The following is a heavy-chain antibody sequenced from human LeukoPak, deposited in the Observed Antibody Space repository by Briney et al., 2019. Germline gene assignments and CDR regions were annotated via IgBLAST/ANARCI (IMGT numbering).Heavy chain of an antibody. CDR1: GFTFSSYA. J-gene: IGHJ1*01. D-gene: IGHD6-13*01. V-gene: IGHV3-23*01. CDR3: AKGRGSSWTEYFQH. CDR2: ISGSGGST. Sequence: GGTLRLSCAASGFTFSSYAMTWVRQAPGKGLEWVSAISGSGGSTYNADSVKGRFTISRDNSKNTLYLQMNSLRAEDTAVYYCAKGRGSSWTEYFQHWGQGTLVTVSS.